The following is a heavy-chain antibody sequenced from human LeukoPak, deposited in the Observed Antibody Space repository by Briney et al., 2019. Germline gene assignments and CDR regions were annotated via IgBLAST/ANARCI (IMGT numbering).Heavy chain of an antibody. Sequence: SETLSLTCAVYGGSFSGYYWSWIRQPPGKGLEWIGEINHSGSTNYNPSLKSRVTISVDTSKNQFSLKLSSVTAADTAVYYCASRQLWLRGGWFDPWGQGTLVTVSS. J-gene: IGHJ5*02. CDR2: INHSGST. CDR3: ASRQLWLRGGWFDP. V-gene: IGHV4-34*01. D-gene: IGHD5-18*01. CDR1: GGSFSGYY.